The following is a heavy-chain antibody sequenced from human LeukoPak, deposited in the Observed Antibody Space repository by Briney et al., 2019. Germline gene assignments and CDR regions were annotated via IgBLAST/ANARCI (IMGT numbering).Heavy chain of an antibody. CDR1: XFTFSSYS. CDR3: XXXSXXGSXYXXXAXDI. J-gene: IGHJ3*02. Sequence: CAXSXFTFSSYSMNWVRQAPGKGLEWVSYISGSSSTRYYADSVKGRFTISRDNAKNSLYMQMNRLRAEDTAVYYCXXXSXXGSXYXXXAXDIWGQGTMVTVSS. CDR2: ISGSSSTR. V-gene: IGHV3-48*04. D-gene: IGHD1-26*01.